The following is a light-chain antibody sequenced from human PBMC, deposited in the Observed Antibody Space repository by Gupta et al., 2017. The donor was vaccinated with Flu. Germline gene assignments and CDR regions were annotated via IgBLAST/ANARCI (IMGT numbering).Light chain of an antibody. CDR3: SSDTRLSSVI. CDR1: NSDIGSYNS. Sequence: SITISCTGTNSDIGSYNSVSWEQHHAGKAHKLIIFDVAERPAGLSVRFSGSKSGNTASLTISGRQDADEADYFCSSDTRLSSVIFGGGTKLTVL. CDR2: DVA. J-gene: IGLJ2*01. V-gene: IGLV2-14*03.